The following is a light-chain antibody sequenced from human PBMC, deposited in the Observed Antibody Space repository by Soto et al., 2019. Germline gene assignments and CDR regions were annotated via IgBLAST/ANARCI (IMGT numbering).Light chain of an antibody. Sequence: LTQPASVSGSPGQSIAISCTGTSSDVGGYSYVSWYQQQPGKAPKLVISDVSNRPSGVSDRFSGSKSGNTASLTISGLQTEDEADYYCASYTTSSTYVFGTATKATVL. CDR2: DVS. CDR3: ASYTTSSTYV. CDR1: SSDVGGYSY. J-gene: IGLJ1*01. V-gene: IGLV2-14*01.